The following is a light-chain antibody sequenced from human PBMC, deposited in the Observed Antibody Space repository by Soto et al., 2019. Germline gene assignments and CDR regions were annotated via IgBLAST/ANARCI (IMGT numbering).Light chain of an antibody. J-gene: IGKJ4*01. CDR2: KAS. CDR3: QQYSTYPLT. CDR1: QSISSW. V-gene: IGKV1-5*03. Sequence: DIQMTQSPSTLSASVGDRVTITCRASQSISSWLAWYQQKPGKAPKLLIYKASNLQSGVPSRFSGSGSGADFTLPLSSLQPDDFATYFCQQYSTYPLTFGGGTKVEIK.